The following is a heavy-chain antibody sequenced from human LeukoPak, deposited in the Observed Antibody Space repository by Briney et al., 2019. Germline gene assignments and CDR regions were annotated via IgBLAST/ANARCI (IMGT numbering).Heavy chain of an antibody. Sequence: GGSLRLSCAASGFTFSSYWMSWVRQAPGKGLEWVANIKQDRSEKYYVDSVKGRFTIFRDNAKNSVYLQMNSLRAEDTAVYYCARFGYSHGYGWGGGYYYYYMDVWGKGTTVTVSS. CDR2: IKQDRSEK. J-gene: IGHJ6*03. V-gene: IGHV3-7*01. CDR3: ARFGYSHGYGWGGGYYYYYMDV. CDR1: GFTFSSYW. D-gene: IGHD5-18*01.